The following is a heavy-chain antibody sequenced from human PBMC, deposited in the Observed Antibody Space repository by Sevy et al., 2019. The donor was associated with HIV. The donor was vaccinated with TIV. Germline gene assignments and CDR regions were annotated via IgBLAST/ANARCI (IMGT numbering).Heavy chain of an antibody. J-gene: IGHJ4*02. D-gene: IGHD6-13*01. CDR3: ARESIGAVGDFDY. CDR2: IYYSGST. CDR1: GGSISNYF. Sequence: SETLSLTCTVSGGSISNYFWSWIRQPPGKGLEWIGYIYYSGSTNYNPSLKSRVTISVDTSKNQFSLKLSSVTAADTAVYYCARESIGAVGDFDYWGQGILVTVSS. V-gene: IGHV4-59*01.